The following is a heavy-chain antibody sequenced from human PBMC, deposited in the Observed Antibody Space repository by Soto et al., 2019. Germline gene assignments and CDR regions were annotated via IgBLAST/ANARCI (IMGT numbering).Heavy chain of an antibody. V-gene: IGHV1-69*01. CDR2: IIPIFGSR. Sequence: QVQLVQSGAEVKKPGSSVKVSCKASRDAFSKYAFNWVRQAPGQGLEWMGWIIPIFGSRKYAEKFQGTVTITADESTSTAYMELRRLRFEDTAVYYCARGETYLGVWGQGTTVTVSS. D-gene: IGHD3-16*01. CDR3: ARGETYLGV. CDR1: RDAFSKYA. J-gene: IGHJ6*02.